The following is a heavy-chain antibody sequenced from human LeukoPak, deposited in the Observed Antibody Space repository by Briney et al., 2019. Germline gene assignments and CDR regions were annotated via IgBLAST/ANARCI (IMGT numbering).Heavy chain of an antibody. Sequence: PSETLSLTCTVSGGSISSGDYYWSWIRQPPGKGLEWIGYIYYSGSTYYNPSLKSRVTISVDTSKNQFSLKLSSVTAADTAVYYCATYYYDSRYFQHWGQGTLVTVSS. V-gene: IGHV4-30-4*01. CDR2: IYYSGST. CDR1: GGSISSGDYY. J-gene: IGHJ1*01. CDR3: ATYYYDSRYFQH. D-gene: IGHD3-22*01.